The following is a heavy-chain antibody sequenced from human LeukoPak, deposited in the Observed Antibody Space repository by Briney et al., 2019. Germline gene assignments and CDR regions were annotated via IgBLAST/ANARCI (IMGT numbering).Heavy chain of an antibody. V-gene: IGHV3-21*01. CDR2: ISSSSSYI. CDR3: ARELERRRHYYYYIDV. D-gene: IGHD1-1*01. Sequence: PGGSLRLSCAASGFTFSSYSMNWVRQAPGKGLEWVSSISSSSSYIYYADSVKGRFTISRDNAKNSLYLQMNSLRAEDTAVYYCARELERRRHYYYYIDVWGKGTTVTISS. CDR1: GFTFSSYS. J-gene: IGHJ6*03.